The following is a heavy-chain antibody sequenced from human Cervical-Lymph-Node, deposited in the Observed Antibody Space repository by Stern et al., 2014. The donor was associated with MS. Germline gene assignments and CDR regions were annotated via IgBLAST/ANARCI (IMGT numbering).Heavy chain of an antibody. V-gene: IGHV4-61*02. J-gene: IGHJ6*02. D-gene: IGHD3-16*01. CDR1: GGSISSGSYY. CDR2: IYTSGGT. Sequence: QVQLQESGPGLVKPSQTLSLTCTVSGGSISSGSYYWSWIRQPAGKGLEXIGRIYTSGGTNYNPSLKSRVTLSVDTSKTQFSLKLSSVTAADTAVYYCARDWVRYYYGMDVWGQGTMVTVSS. CDR3: ARDWVRYYYGMDV.